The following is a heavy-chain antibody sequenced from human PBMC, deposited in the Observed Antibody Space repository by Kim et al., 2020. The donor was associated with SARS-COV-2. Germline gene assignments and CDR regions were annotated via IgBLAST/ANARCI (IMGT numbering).Heavy chain of an antibody. J-gene: IGHJ5*02. Sequence: GGSLRLSCAASGFTFSSYAMHWVRQAPGKGLEWVAVISYDGSNKYYADSVKGRFTISRDNSKNTLYLQMNSLRAEDTAVYYCARDWVRGVIQNWFDPWGQGTLVTVSS. CDR1: GFTFSSYA. V-gene: IGHV3-30*04. CDR3: ARDWVRGVIQNWFDP. D-gene: IGHD3-10*01. CDR2: ISYDGSNK.